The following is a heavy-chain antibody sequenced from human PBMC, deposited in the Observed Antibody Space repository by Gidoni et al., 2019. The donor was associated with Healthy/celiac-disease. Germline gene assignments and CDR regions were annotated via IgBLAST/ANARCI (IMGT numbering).Heavy chain of an antibody. V-gene: IGHV3-30*04. D-gene: IGHD3-3*01. Sequence: QVQLVESGGGVVQPGRSLRLSCAASGFTLSRHAMHWVRQAPGKGLEWVAVISYDGSNKYYADSVKGRFTISRDNSKNTLYLQMNSLRAEDTAVYYCASIYDFWSGELNYFDYWGQGTLVTVSS. CDR1: GFTLSRHA. CDR2: ISYDGSNK. J-gene: IGHJ4*02. CDR3: ASIYDFWSGELNYFDY.